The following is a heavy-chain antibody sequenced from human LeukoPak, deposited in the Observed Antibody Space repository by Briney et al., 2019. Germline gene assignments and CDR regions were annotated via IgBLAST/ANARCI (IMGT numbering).Heavy chain of an antibody. J-gene: IGHJ4*02. D-gene: IGHD2-2*01. Sequence: GGSLRLSCAASGFTFSNYRMHWVRQAPGEGLVWVSQISSDGTSINYADSVKGRVTVSRDNAKNTLYLQMNTLRAEDTAVYYCVRGTSSEPAAAIRLFDNWGQGTLVTVSS. CDR3: VRGTSSEPAAAIRLFDN. CDR2: ISSDGTSI. CDR1: GFTFSNYR. V-gene: IGHV3-74*01.